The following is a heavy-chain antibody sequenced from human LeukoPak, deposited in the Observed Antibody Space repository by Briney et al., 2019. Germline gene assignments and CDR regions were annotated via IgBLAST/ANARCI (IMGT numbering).Heavy chain of an antibody. CDR1: GFTFTAYL. D-gene: IGHD3-22*01. CDR2: MSSDGNAM. V-gene: IGHV3-30-3*01. CDR3: VRESEYYFDHSASFDY. J-gene: IGHJ4*02. Sequence: GGSLRLPCAASGFTFTAYLIHWVRQAPGKGLEWVAVMSSDGNAMFYADSVKGRFTISRDNSKNTSYLQMNSLRAEDTAVYYCVRESEYYFDHSASFDYWGQGALVTVSS.